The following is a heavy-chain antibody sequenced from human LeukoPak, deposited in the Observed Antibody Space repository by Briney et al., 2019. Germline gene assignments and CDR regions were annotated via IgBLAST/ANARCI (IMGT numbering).Heavy chain of an antibody. J-gene: IGHJ4*02. CDR2: GGI. D-gene: IGHD2-2*01. CDR3: AKPLPNIVVVPAAGMDY. Sequence: GGIQYADSVKGRFTISRDNSKNTLYLQMNSLRAEDTAVYYCAKPLPNIVVVPAAGMDYWGQGTLVTVSS. V-gene: IGHV3-66*02.